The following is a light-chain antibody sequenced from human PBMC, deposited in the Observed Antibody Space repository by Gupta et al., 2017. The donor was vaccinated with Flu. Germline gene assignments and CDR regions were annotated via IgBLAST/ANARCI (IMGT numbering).Light chain of an antibody. CDR3: QQYNTDSRT. Sequence: DIQVTQSPSTLSAFVGDRVTITCRASQSISTYLAWYQQKPGKAPNLLIYKASSLETGVPSRFSGGESGTEFSLTISSLQPDDFAPYYCQQYNTDSRTFGPGTIVEI. CDR1: QSISTY. CDR2: KAS. J-gene: IGKJ3*01. V-gene: IGKV1-5*03.